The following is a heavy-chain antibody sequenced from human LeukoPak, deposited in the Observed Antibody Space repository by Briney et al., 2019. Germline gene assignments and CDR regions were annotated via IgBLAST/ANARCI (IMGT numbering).Heavy chain of an antibody. CDR1: GGSFSGYY. J-gene: IGHJ5*02. CDR3: ARFTIFGVVTKRYNWFDP. D-gene: IGHD3-3*01. CDR2: INHSGST. V-gene: IGHV4-34*01. Sequence: SETLSLTRAVYGGSFSGYYWSWIRQPPGKGLEWIGEINHSGSTNYNPSLKSRVTISVDTSKNQFSLKLSSVTAADTAVYYCARFTIFGVVTKRYNWFDPWGQGTLVTVSS.